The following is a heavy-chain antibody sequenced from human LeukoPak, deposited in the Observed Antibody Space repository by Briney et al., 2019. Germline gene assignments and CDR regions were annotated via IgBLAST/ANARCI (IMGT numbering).Heavy chain of an antibody. Sequence: GGSLRLSCAASGFTFSSYAMSWVRQAPGKGLEWVSAISGGGSTYYADSVKGRFTFSRDNSKNTLYLQMNSLRAEDTAVYYRARPRYDSSGYYPDAFDIWGQGTMVTVSS. CDR3: ARPRYDSSGYYPDAFDI. J-gene: IGHJ3*02. D-gene: IGHD3-22*01. CDR2: ISGGGST. V-gene: IGHV3-23*01. CDR1: GFTFSSYA.